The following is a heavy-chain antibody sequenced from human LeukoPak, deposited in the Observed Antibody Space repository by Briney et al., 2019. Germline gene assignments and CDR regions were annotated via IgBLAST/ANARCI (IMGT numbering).Heavy chain of an antibody. D-gene: IGHD6-25*01. V-gene: IGHV4-4*07. Sequence: SETLSLTCTLSGGFPSTYYCTWFRESPGRGLGGIGRIDTSGSTNYTPSLRSRVTMSVNTSKNQFSLNLSAVTAADTAVYSCAREGGDPRWLDPWGQGTLVTVSS. CDR3: AREGGDPRWLDP. J-gene: IGHJ5*02. CDR2: IDTSGST. CDR1: GGFPSTYY.